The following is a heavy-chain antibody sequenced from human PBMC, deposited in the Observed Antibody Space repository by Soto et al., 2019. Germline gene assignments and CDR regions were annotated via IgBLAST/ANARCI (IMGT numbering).Heavy chain of an antibody. CDR1: GFTFSSYG. V-gene: IGHV3-30*18. J-gene: IGHJ4*02. CDR3: AKDRYSGTYPTDFDY. D-gene: IGHD1-26*01. Sequence: LRLSCAGSGFTFSSYGIHWVRQAPGKGLEWVALISYDGGNEKYTESVKDRFTISRDDSHNVAYLQMSSLRTEDTAMYYCAKDRYSGTYPTDFDYWGQGSLVTVSS. CDR2: ISYDGGNE.